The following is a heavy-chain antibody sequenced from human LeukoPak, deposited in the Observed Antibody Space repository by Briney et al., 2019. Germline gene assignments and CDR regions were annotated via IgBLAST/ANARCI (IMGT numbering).Heavy chain of an antibody. CDR3: ASSSWYGKFDY. Sequence: SETLSLTCTVSGGSISSYYLSWIRQPPGKGLEWIGYIYYRGSTNHNPSLKSRVAISVDTSKNQFSLKLSSVTAADTAVYYCASSSWYGKFDYWGQGTLVTVSS. D-gene: IGHD6-13*01. V-gene: IGHV4-59*08. J-gene: IGHJ4*02. CDR2: IYYRGST. CDR1: GGSISSYY.